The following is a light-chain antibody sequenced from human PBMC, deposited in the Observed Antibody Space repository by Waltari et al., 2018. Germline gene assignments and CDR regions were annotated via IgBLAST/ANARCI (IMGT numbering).Light chain of an antibody. CDR2: DAS. CDR1: QGISSA. V-gene: IGKV1-13*02. J-gene: IGKJ5*01. Sequence: AIQLTQSPSSLSASVGDRVTITCRASQGISSALAWYQQKPGKAPKVLIYDASSLESGVPSRFRGSGSGTYFTLTISSLQPEDFATYYCQQFNSFPITFGLGT. CDR3: QQFNSFPIT.